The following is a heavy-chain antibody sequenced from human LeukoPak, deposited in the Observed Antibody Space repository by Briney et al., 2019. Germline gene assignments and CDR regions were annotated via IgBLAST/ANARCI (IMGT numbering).Heavy chain of an antibody. V-gene: IGHV1-2*02. CDR3: ARDHCTRTSCYEDYYHGMGV. CDR1: GYTFTGYY. CDR2: INPNSGGT. J-gene: IGHJ6*02. D-gene: IGHD2-2*01. Sequence: GASVKVSCKASGYTFTGYYMHWVRQAPGQELEWMGWINPNSGGTEYAQKFQGRVTMTRDTSISTAYMELSRLRSDDTAVYYCARDHCTRTSCYEDYYHGMGVWGQGTTVTVSS.